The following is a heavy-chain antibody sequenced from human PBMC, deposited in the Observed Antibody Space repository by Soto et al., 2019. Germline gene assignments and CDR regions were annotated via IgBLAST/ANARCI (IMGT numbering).Heavy chain of an antibody. J-gene: IGHJ5*02. CDR2: IATYNSNR. D-gene: IGHD3-10*01. Sequence: HLVQSGPEVKKPGASITVSCKTSGDTFTNFGLSWVRQAPGQGLEWMGWIATYNSNRNYAQKFQRRRTLTTDTSTRTAYMELKSLGYDDTDVYYCARIVRGVVNWFDPWGQGTLVTVSS. CDR1: GDTFTNFG. V-gene: IGHV1-18*01. CDR3: ARIVRGVVNWFDP.